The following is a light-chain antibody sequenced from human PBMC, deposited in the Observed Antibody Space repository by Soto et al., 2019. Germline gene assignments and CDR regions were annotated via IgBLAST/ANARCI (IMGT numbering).Light chain of an antibody. CDR1: QSVTSY. Sequence: EIVLTQSPATLSLSPGERATLSCRASQSVTSYLAWYQQRPGQSPRLLISGASMRASGVPVRFIGSGSGTDFTLTITRLEPEDFAVYYCQQYGGSPITFGLGTRLEI. V-gene: IGKV3-20*01. CDR2: GAS. J-gene: IGKJ5*01. CDR3: QQYGGSPIT.